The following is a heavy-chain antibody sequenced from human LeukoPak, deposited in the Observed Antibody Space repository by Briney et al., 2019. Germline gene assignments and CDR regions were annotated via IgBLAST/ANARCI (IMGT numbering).Heavy chain of an antibody. Sequence: ASVKVSCKASGYTFTSYDINWVRQATGQGLEWMGWMNPNSGNTGYAQKFQGRVTMTRNTSISTAYMELSSLRSEDTAVYYCARGLRQQLVPPWGFYYYYCYMDVWGKGTTVTVSS. CDR3: ARGLRQQLVPPWGFYYYYCYMDV. J-gene: IGHJ6*03. CDR1: GYTFTSYD. CDR2: MNPNSGNT. V-gene: IGHV1-8*01. D-gene: IGHD6-13*01.